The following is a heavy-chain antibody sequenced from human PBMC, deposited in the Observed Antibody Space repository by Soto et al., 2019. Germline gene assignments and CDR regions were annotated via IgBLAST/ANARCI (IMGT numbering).Heavy chain of an antibody. D-gene: IGHD6-19*01. V-gene: IGHV6-1*01. CDR3: ARVSWLHLIKWFDP. CDR2: TYYRYKWYN. Sequence: QVQLQQSGPGLVKPSQTLSLTCAISGDSVSSKSAAWNWIRQSPSRGLEWLGRTYYRYKWYNDYAESWKGLITISPDTSKHHFSLQSNSVTPEDTAVYYCARVSWLHLIKWFDPWGQGTLVTVSS. CDR1: GDSVSSKSAA. J-gene: IGHJ5*02.